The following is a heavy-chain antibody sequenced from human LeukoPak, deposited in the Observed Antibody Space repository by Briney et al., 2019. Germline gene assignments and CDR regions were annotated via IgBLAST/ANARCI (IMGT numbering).Heavy chain of an antibody. Sequence: HSGGSLRLSCAASGFTFDDYAMHWVRQAPGKGLEWVSGISWNSGSIGYADSVKGRFTISRDNAKNSLYLQMNSLRAEDTALYYCAKDSAHYDSSGFDYWGQRPLVTVSS. D-gene: IGHD3-22*01. V-gene: IGHV3-9*01. CDR1: GFTFDDYA. CDR2: ISWNSGSI. CDR3: AKDSAHYDSSGFDY. J-gene: IGHJ4*02.